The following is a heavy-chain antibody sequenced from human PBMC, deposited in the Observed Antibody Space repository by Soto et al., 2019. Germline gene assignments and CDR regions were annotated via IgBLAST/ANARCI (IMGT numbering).Heavy chain of an antibody. D-gene: IGHD6-13*01. J-gene: IGHJ3*02. CDR1: GGSISVYN. CDR2: IYHSGRT. V-gene: IGHV4-59*01. CDR3: AKGDSTTHGDSFDI. Sequence: QVQLQESGPGLVKPSETLSLTCSVSGGSISVYNWNWIRQSPGKGLEWIGYIYHSGRTNYNPSLKSRVTLSVDTSKNQFSLQLSSVTAADTAVYYCAKGDSTTHGDSFDIWGQGTMVTVSP.